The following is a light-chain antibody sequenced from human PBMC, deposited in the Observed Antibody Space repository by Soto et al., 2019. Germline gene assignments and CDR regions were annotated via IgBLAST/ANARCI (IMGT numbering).Light chain of an antibody. V-gene: IGLV2-14*03. J-gene: IGLJ1*01. CDR3: SSYTSSSTLEV. Sequence: LTQPHSVSESPGKTVTISCTGTSSDVGAYNYVSWYQQHPGKAPKLMIYEVSTRPSGVSNRFSGSKSGNTASLTISGLQAEDEADYYCSSYTSSSTLEVFGTGTKLTVL. CDR2: EVS. CDR1: SSDVGAYNY.